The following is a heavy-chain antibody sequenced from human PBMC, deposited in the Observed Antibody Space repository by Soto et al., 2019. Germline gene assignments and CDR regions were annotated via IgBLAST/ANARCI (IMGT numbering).Heavy chain of an antibody. CDR2: ITPVFGSA. Sequence: QVQLVQSGAEVKKPGSSVKVSCKASADTFNSYSLSWLRQAPGQRLEWMGGITPVFGSADYAQTFEDRLTITADVSTSTIYMGLGSLRSEDTAVYYCARSLEGTTVTNWFDPWGQGARVTVSS. CDR1: ADTFNSYS. D-gene: IGHD4-17*01. J-gene: IGHJ5*02. CDR3: ARSLEGTTVTNWFDP. V-gene: IGHV1-69*01.